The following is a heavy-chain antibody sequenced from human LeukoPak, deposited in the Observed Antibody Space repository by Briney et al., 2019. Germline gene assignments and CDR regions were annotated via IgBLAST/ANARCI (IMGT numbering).Heavy chain of an antibody. CDR2: INPNSGGT. CDR3: ARDGPEVRFLEWPEVVY. Sequence: ASVKVSCKASGYTFTGYYMHWVRQAPGQGLEWMGWINPNSGGTNYAQKFQGRVTMTRDTSISTAYMELSRLRSDDTAVYYCARDGPEVRFLEWPEVVYWGQGTLVTVSS. V-gene: IGHV1-2*02. CDR1: GYTFTGYY. J-gene: IGHJ4*02. D-gene: IGHD3-3*01.